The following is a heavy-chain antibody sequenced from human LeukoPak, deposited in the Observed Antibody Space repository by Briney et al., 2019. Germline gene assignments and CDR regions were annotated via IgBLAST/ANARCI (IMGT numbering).Heavy chain of an antibody. CDR3: ARDMDCSSTSCYSSHAFDI. V-gene: IGHV4-31*03. J-gene: IGHJ3*02. CDR1: GGSISSGGYY. Sequence: PSETLSLTCTVSGGSISSGGYYWSWIRQHPGKGLEWIGYIYYSGSTYYNPSLKSRVTISVDTSKNQFFLKLSSVTAADTAVYYCARDMDCSSTSCYSSHAFDIWGQGTMVTVSS. CDR2: IYYSGST. D-gene: IGHD2-2*01.